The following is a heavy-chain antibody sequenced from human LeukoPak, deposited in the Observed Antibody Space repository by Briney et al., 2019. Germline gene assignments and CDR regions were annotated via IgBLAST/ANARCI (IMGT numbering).Heavy chain of an antibody. J-gene: IGHJ6*03. D-gene: IGHD3-3*01. Sequence: SETLSLTCTVSGGSITSSSYYWGWIRQPPGKGLECIGNIYYSGTTYYNPSLHSRVTISVDPSKNQFSRKLTSVTATDTAMYFCASRVRFLGGYYMDVWGKGTTVTVSS. CDR3: ASRVRFLGGYYMDV. CDR1: GGSITSSSYY. V-gene: IGHV4-39*01. CDR2: IYYSGTT.